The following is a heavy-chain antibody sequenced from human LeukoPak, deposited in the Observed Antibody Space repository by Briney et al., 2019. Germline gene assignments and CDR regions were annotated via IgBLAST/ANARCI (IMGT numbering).Heavy chain of an antibody. J-gene: IGHJ3*01. CDR3: VGEKSCFVEAV. V-gene: IGHV4-59*01. CDR1: GGSISSYS. Sequence: PSETLSLTCTVSGGSISSYSWSWIRQPPGKGLEWIGYIYYSGSTNYNPSLKSRVTISVDTSKSQYSLKVNSVTAANTAVYYCVGEKSCFVEAVWSQGTMVTVSS. CDR2: IYYSGST. D-gene: IGHD3-16*01.